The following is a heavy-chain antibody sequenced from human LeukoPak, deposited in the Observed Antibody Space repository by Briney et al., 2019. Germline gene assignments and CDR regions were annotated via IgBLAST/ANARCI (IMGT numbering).Heavy chain of an antibody. CDR1: GYTLTELS. CDR3: AREYYYDSSGSYYFDY. J-gene: IGHJ4*02. V-gene: IGHV1-24*01. D-gene: IGHD3-22*01. CDR2: FDPEDGET. Sequence: ASVKVSFKVSGYTLTELSMHWVRQAPGKGLEWMGGFDPEDGETIYAQKFQGRVTMTEDTSTDTAYMELSSLRSEDTAVYYCAREYYYDSSGSYYFDYWGQGTLVTVSS.